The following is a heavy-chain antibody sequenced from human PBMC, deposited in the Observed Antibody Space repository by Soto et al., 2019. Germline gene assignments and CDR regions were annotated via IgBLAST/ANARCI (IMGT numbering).Heavy chain of an antibody. V-gene: IGHV4-39*01. CDR2: IYYSGST. Sequence: PSETLSLTCTVSGGSISSSRYYWGWILQPPGKGLEWIGSIYYSGSTYYNPSLKSRVTISVDTSKNQFSLKLSSVTAADTAVYYCARQYSSSHYYYYYYMDVWGKGTTVTVS. CDR3: ARQYSSSHYYYYYYMDV. J-gene: IGHJ6*03. CDR1: GGSISSSRYY. D-gene: IGHD6-6*01.